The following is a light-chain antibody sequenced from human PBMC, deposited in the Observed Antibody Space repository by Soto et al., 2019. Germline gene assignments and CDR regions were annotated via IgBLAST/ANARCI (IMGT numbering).Light chain of an antibody. J-gene: IGKJ3*01. CDR3: QQSYSTPPFP. CDR1: QSISSY. CDR2: AAS. Sequence: IQMTQSPSSLSASVGDRVTITCRASQSISSYLNWYQQKPGKAPKLLIYAASSLQSGVPSRFSGSGSGTDFTLTISSLQPEDFATYYCQQSYSTPPFPFGPGTKVDIK. V-gene: IGKV1-39*01.